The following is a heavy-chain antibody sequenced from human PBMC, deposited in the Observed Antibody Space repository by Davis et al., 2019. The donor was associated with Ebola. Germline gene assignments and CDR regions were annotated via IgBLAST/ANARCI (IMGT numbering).Heavy chain of an antibody. V-gene: IGHV4-39*01. D-gene: IGHD3-9*01. Sequence: MPSETLSLTCTVPGASISRTTNYYWGWIRQSPGKGLEWIGSIYYSGNTYYSPSLRSRVTMSVDSSKNQFSLKLSSVTAADTAVYYCARSSPYDILTGYYHWFDPWGQGTPVTVSS. CDR3: ARSSPYDILTGYYHWFDP. CDR1: GASISRTTNYY. J-gene: IGHJ5*02. CDR2: IYYSGNT.